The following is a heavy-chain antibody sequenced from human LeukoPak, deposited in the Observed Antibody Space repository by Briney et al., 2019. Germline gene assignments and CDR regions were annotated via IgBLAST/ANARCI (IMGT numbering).Heavy chain of an antibody. CDR1: EFTFSSYG. J-gene: IGHJ6*03. CDR2: ISGSGEST. V-gene: IGHV3-23*01. CDR3: ARSQGATTSHYYYYYMDV. D-gene: IGHD1-26*01. Sequence: PGGSLRLSCAVSEFTFSSYGMSWVRQTPGKGLEWVSTISGSGESTCYADSVRGRFTISRDNSKNTLHLQMNSLRAEDTAVYYCARSQGATTSHYYYYYMDVWGKGTTVTVSS.